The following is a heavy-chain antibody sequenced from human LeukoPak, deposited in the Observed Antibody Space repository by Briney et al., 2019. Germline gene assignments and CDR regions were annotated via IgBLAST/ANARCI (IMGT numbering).Heavy chain of an antibody. CDR2: IYTSGST. CDR3: ARVTAAGTSVVFDP. Sequence: SETLSLTCTVSGASISSYYWSWLRQPAGKGLEWIGRIYTSGSTNYNPSLKSRVTMSVDASKNQFSLNLNSVTAADTAVYYCARVTAAGTSVVFDPWGQGTLVTVSS. CDR1: GASISSYY. V-gene: IGHV4-4*07. J-gene: IGHJ5*02. D-gene: IGHD6-13*01.